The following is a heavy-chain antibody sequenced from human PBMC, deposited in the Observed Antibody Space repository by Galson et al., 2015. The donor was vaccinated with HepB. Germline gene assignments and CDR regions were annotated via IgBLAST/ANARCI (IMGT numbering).Heavy chain of an antibody. V-gene: IGHV3-23*01. CDR3: AKGGTRSGSSYFANY. Sequence: SLRLSCAASGFTFNNYAMSWVRQAPAKGLEWVSGISGSGSSTYYADSVKGRFTISRDNSKNMLYLQMNSLRAEDTAVYYCAKGGTRSGSSYFANYWGQGTLVTVSS. J-gene: IGHJ4*02. CDR1: GFTFNNYA. CDR2: ISGSGSST. D-gene: IGHD1-26*01.